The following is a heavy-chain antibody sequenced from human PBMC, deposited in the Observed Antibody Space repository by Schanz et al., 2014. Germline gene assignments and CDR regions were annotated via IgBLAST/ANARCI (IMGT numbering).Heavy chain of an antibody. J-gene: IGHJ4*02. Sequence: VQLVESGGGVVQPGRSLRLSCAASGFTFSTHAMHWVRQAPGKGLEWVALVSSDGNNDYYTDSVKGRFTISRDNSKNTVHLQMNSLRAEDTAVYYCARAGYCTSVSCSLFVSDYWGQGTLVTVSS. V-gene: IGHV3-30*03. D-gene: IGHD2-2*03. CDR1: GFTFSTHA. CDR3: ARAGYCTSVSCSLFVSDY. CDR2: VSSDGNND.